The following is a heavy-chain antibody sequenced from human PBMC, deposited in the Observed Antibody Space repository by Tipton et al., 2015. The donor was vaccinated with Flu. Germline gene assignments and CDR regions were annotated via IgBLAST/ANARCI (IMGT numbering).Heavy chain of an antibody. D-gene: IGHD6-13*01. CDR2: IYYSGST. CDR1: GGSISSYY. J-gene: IGHJ4*02. V-gene: IGHV4-59*01. CDR3: ARDLGSSGSFDY. Sequence: GLVKPSETLSLTCTVSGGSISSYYWSWIRQPPGKGLEWIGYIYYSGSTNYNPSLKSRVTISVDTSKNQFSLKLSSVTAADTAVYYCARDLGSSGSFDYWGQGTLVTASS.